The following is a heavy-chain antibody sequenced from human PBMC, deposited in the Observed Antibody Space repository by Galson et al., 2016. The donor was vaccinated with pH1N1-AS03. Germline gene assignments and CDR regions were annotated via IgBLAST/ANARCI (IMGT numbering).Heavy chain of an antibody. CDR1: GYSFTKFW. V-gene: IGHV5-10-1*01. D-gene: IGHD3-22*01. J-gene: IGHJ5*02. CDR2: IEPSDSYT. CDR3: ARMTYHYDSTGYYGWLDP. Sequence: QSGAEVKKPGESLRISCKGSGYSFTKFWITWVRQMPGKGLEWMGRIEPSDSYTNYSPSFQGHVTISVDKSINTAYSQWSSLKASDSAMYYCARMTYHYDSTGYYGWLDPWGQGTLVTVSS.